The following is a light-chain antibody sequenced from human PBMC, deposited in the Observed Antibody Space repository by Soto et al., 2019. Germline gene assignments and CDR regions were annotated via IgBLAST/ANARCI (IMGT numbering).Light chain of an antibody. V-gene: IGKV1-5*03. J-gene: IGKJ2*01. CDR3: QQDNTYPYT. CDR1: HSIGTW. Sequence: DIQMTQSPSTLSASVGDRVSITCRASHSIGTWLAWHQQKPGKAPKSLINKASNLETVVPSRFNGCGSGTEFTLTISSLQPDDFATYFCQQDNTYPYTVGQGTKLEIK. CDR2: KAS.